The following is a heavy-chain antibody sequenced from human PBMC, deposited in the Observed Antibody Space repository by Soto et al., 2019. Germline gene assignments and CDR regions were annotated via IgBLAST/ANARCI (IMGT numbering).Heavy chain of an antibody. CDR1: GFTFNKHA. Sequence: GGSLRLSCVASGFTFNKHALAWVRQAPGKGLEWVSAISGSGSSTYDSDSVKGRFTISRDNCNNTLYLQMNSLRAEDTAIYYCARPTGVITVISAFDHWGQGTPVTVSS. D-gene: IGHD7-27*01. J-gene: IGHJ4*02. CDR3: ARPTGVITVISAFDH. V-gene: IGHV3-23*01. CDR2: ISGSGSST.